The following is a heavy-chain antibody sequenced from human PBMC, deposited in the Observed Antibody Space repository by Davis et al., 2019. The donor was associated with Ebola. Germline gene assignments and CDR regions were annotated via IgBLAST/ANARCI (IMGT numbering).Heavy chain of an antibody. CDR1: GFTFSSYI. CDR2: ISTSSSYI. CDR3: AREGRRRAITRIPGY. Sequence: AGSLTLSCAASGFTFSSYIMTWVRPAPGKGLVWVSSISTSSSYIYYADSVKGRFTIPRDNAKNSLYLQMNSLRAEDTAVYYCAREGRRRAITRIPGYWGQGTLVTVSS. V-gene: IGHV3-21*01. J-gene: IGHJ4*02. D-gene: IGHD3-22*01.